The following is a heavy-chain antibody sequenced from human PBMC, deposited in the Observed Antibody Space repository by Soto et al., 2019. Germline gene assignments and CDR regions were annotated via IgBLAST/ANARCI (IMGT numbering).Heavy chain of an antibody. V-gene: IGHV3-23*01. Sequence: PEGSLRLSCEASGFTFSTYAMTWVRQAPGKGLEWVSSVRDSGANTYYAESVKGRFTVSRDNSKSTVYLQMSSLRGNDTALYFCARSRRTYGDYSDLSGQVTVVTFSS. CDR3: ARSRRTYGDYSDL. J-gene: IGHJ4*02. D-gene: IGHD4-17*01. CDR2: VRDSGANT. CDR1: GFTFSTYA.